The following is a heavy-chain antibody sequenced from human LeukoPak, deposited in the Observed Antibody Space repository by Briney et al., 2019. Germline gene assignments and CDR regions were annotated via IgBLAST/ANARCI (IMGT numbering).Heavy chain of an antibody. J-gene: IGHJ4*02. V-gene: IGHV4-59*12. Sequence: SETLSLTCTVSGGSISNYYWSWIRQPPGKGLEWIGYIYNSGRTNYNPSLKSRVTISVDKSNNQFTPNLNSVTAADTAVYYCARVAAAATLDYWGQGTLVTVSS. CDR1: GGSISNYY. CDR2: IYNSGRT. D-gene: IGHD6-25*01. CDR3: ARVAAAATLDY.